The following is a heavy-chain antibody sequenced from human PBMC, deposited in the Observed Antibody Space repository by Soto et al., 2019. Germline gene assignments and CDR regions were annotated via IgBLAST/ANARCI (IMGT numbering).Heavy chain of an antibody. V-gene: IGHV4-31*03. J-gene: IGHJ6*02. CDR2: IYYSGST. CDR1: GGPISSGGYY. Sequence: SETLSLTCTVSGGPISSGGYYWSWIRQHPGKGLEWIGYIYYSGSTYYNPSLKSRVTISVDTSKNQFSLKLSSVTAADTAVYYCARETSTIFGVVIDTYYGMDVWGQGTTVTVSS. D-gene: IGHD3-3*01. CDR3: ARETSTIFGVVIDTYYGMDV.